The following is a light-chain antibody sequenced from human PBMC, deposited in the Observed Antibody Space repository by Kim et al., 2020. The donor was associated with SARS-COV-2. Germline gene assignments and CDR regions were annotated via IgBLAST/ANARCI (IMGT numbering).Light chain of an antibody. Sequence: SVAPGERAPRAGRASQSVSSNLARYQQKPGQAPRLLIYGESARATGIPARCSGSGSGTEFTLTISSRQSGDFGIYFCQQYNDWRTFGQGTKVDIK. J-gene: IGKJ1*01. CDR1: QSVSSN. CDR2: GES. V-gene: IGKV3-15*01. CDR3: QQYNDWRT.